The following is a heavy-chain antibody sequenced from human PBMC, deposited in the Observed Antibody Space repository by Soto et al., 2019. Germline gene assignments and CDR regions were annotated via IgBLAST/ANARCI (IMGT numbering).Heavy chain of an antibody. CDR1: GFTFSNYG. D-gene: IGHD2-2*01. Sequence: GGSLRLSCAASGFTFSNYGMNWVRQAPGKGLEWVSFISSSSSYIYYADSVKGRFTISRDNAKNSLYLQLNSLRAEDTAVYYFVRPQPSYYFDYWGQGTLVTVSS. CDR2: ISSSSSYI. V-gene: IGHV3-21*01. CDR3: VRPQPSYYFDY. J-gene: IGHJ4*02.